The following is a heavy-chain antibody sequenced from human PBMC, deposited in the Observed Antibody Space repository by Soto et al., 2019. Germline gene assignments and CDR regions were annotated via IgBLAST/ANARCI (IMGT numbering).Heavy chain of an antibody. V-gene: IGHV3-23*01. J-gene: IGHJ4*02. CDR2: IDGSGGDT. CDR3: AKGMVAAAYVEIAPFEF. CDR1: GFTFSSYA. D-gene: IGHD2-15*01. Sequence: EVQLLESGGGLVQPGGSLRLSCAASGFTFSSYAMAWVRQAPGTGLEWVSVIDGSGGDTSIAASVKGRFSISRDNSKKMLYLQMNSLRAEDTARYFCAKGMVAAAYVEIAPFEFWGQGTLVTVSS.